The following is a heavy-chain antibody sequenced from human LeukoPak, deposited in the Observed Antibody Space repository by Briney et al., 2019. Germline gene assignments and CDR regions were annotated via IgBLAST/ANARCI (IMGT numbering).Heavy chain of an antibody. J-gene: IGHJ4*02. Sequence: GESLTLSCSASGFTFSDYDMNWVRQAPGKGLEWVSSISGRSSHMYYGESVKGRFSIYRGNAKNSLYLQMNSLGAEDTAVYYCGRAFPPLRVSSAGDFWGQGTLVTVSS. D-gene: IGHD3-16*01. CDR2: ISGRSSHM. CDR3: GRAFPPLRVSSAGDF. V-gene: IGHV3-21*01. CDR1: GFTFSDYD.